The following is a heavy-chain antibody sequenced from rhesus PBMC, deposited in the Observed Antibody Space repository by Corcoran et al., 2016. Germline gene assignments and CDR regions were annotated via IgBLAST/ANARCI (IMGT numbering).Heavy chain of an antibody. J-gene: IGHJ4*01. CDR2: IYWDDDK. D-gene: IGHD1-26*01. V-gene: IGHV2S1*01. Sequence: QVTLKESGPALVKPTQTLTLTCTFPGFSLRPHGMGVGWIRAPPGKALEWLASIYWDDDKYYSTSLKSRLTISKDTSKNQVVLTMTNMDPVDTATYYCARGNYGTPYYWGQGVLVTVSS. CDR3: ARGNYGTPYY. CDR1: GFSLRPHGMG.